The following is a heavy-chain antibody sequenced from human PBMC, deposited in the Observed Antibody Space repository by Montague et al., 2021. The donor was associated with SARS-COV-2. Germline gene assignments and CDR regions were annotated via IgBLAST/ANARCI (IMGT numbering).Heavy chain of an antibody. CDR3: ARGLGGVSGSHFDY. Sequence: SETLSLTCTVSGGSINNYYWSWIRQPPGRGLEWIGYIYYSGSTEYSPSLKSRVTMSIDTSKNQFSLRLNSVTAADTAVYFCARGLGGVSGSHFDYWGQGTLVTVSS. CDR2: IYYSGST. D-gene: IGHD2-15*01. CDR1: GGSINNYY. V-gene: IGHV4-59*08. J-gene: IGHJ4*02.